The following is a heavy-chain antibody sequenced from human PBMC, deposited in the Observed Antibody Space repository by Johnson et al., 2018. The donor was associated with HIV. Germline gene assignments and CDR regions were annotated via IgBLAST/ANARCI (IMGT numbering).Heavy chain of an antibody. J-gene: IGHJ3*01. CDR1: GFIFDDFG. Sequence: VQLVESGGGVVQPGRSLRLSCAASGFIFDDFGMNWVRHAPGKGLEWVSGISWNSENIAYADSVRGRFTISRDNAENSLYLQMNSLRAEDTALYSCAKDRVRYTSDVDAFDLWGQGTMVTVSS. V-gene: IGHV3-9*01. CDR2: ISWNSENI. CDR3: AKDRVRYTSDVDAFDL. D-gene: IGHD1-1*01.